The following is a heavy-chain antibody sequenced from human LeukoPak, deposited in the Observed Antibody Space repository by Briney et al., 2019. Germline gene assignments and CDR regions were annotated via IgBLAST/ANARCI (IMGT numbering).Heavy chain of an antibody. Sequence: GGSLRLSCAASGFTFSRYWMHWVRQAPGKGLVWVSRINSDGSSTNYADSVKGRLTISRDNAKNTLYLLMNSLRVEDTAVYYCASSSGGFNWFDPWGQGTLVTVSS. CDR2: INSDGSST. J-gene: IGHJ5*02. D-gene: IGHD6-19*01. V-gene: IGHV3-74*01. CDR3: ASSSGGFNWFDP. CDR1: GFTFSRYW.